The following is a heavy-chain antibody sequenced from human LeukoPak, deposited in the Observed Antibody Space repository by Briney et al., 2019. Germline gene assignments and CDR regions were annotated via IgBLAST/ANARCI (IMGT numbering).Heavy chain of an antibody. CDR1: GASVTDYY. CDR2: IHHSVTS. J-gene: IGHJ5*02. D-gene: IGHD7-27*01. V-gene: IGHV4-59*02. CDR3: TRGHWGLQS. Sequence: SETLSLTCTVSGASVTDYYWSWIRQSPGKGLEWIRYIHHSVTSDYNPSLRSRVTTSLDTSKNQFSLNLISVTAADAAVYYCTRGHWGLQSWSQGTLVTVSS.